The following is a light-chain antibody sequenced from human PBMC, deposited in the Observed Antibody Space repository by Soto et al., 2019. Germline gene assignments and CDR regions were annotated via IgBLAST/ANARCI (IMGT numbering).Light chain of an antibody. CDR2: GAS. J-gene: IGKJ5*01. CDR1: QSVSSSY. Sequence: DIVLTQSPGTLSLSPGERATLSCRAIQSVSSSYLAWYQQKPGLAPRLLIYGASSRATGIPDRFSGSGSGTDFTLTISRLEPEDFAVYYCQQYGSSPTSGRITFGQGTRLEIK. CDR3: QQYGSSPTSGRIT. V-gene: IGKV3-20*01.